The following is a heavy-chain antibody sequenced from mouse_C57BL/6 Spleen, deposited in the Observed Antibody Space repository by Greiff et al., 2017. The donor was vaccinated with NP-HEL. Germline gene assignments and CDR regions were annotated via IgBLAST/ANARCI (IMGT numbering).Heavy chain of an antibody. J-gene: IGHJ2*01. CDR2: ISDGGSYT. Sequence: EVQVVESGGGLVKPGGSLKLSCAASGFTFSSYAMSWVRQTPEKRLEWVATISDGGSYTYYPDNVKGRFTISRDNAKNNLYLQMSHLKSEDTAMYYCARERLLDDWGQGTTLTVSS. CDR3: ARERLLDD. CDR1: GFTFSSYA. D-gene: IGHD2-3*01. V-gene: IGHV5-4*01.